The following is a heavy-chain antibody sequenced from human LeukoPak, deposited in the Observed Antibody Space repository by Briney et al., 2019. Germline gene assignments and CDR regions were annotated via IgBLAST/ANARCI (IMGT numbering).Heavy chain of an antibody. J-gene: IGHJ4*02. D-gene: IGHD6-13*01. Sequence: GGSPRLSCAASGFTFSSYAMHWVRQAPGKGLEWVAVISYDGSNKYYADSVKGRFTISRDNSKNTLYLQMNSLRAEDTAVYYCARVGSREGWHWGQGTLVTVSS. CDR2: ISYDGSNK. V-gene: IGHV3-30*04. CDR3: ARVGSREGWH. CDR1: GFTFSSYA.